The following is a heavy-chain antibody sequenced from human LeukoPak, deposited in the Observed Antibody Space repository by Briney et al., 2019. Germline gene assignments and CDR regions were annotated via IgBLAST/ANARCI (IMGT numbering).Heavy chain of an antibody. CDR1: GFTFSSYA. V-gene: IGHV3-23*01. J-gene: IGHJ6*02. D-gene: IGHD2-2*01. Sequence: GGSLRLSCAASGFTFSSYAMSWVRQAPGKGLEWVSAISGSGGSTYYADSVKGLFTISRDNSKNTLYLQMNSLRAEDTAVYYCASRYCSSTSCYEYYYYGMDVWGQGTTVTVSS. CDR2: ISGSGGST. CDR3: ASRYCSSTSCYEYYYYGMDV.